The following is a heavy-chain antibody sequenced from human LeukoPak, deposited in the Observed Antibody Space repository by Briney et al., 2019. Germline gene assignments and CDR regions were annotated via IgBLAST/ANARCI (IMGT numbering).Heavy chain of an antibody. J-gene: IGHJ4*02. CDR1: GFTFSIYA. V-gene: IGHV3-23*01. CDR3: AKDGVRYCSGGSCYGYDY. CDR2: ISGSGGST. D-gene: IGHD2-15*01. Sequence: PGGSLTLSCSASGFTFSIYAMSWVGQAPGKGLEGCSAISGSGGSTYYADTVKGRFTISRDNSKNTLYLQMNSLRAEDTAVYYCAKDGVRYCSGGSCYGYDYWGQGTLVTVSS.